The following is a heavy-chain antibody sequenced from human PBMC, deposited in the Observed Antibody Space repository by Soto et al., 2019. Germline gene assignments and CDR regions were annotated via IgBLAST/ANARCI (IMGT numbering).Heavy chain of an antibody. V-gene: IGHV4-34*01. CDR3: ARPAIAAAVSAFDY. Sequence: QVQLQQWGAGLLKPSETLSLTCAVNGGSFSGYYWSWIRQPPGKGLEWIGEINHSGSTNYNPSLKSRVSISVDTSKNQISLKLSSVTAADTAVYYCARPAIAAAVSAFDYWGQGTLVTVSS. D-gene: IGHD6-13*01. J-gene: IGHJ4*02. CDR2: INHSGST. CDR1: GGSFSGYY.